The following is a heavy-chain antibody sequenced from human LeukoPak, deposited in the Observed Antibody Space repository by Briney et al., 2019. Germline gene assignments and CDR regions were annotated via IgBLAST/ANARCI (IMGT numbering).Heavy chain of an antibody. J-gene: IGHJ4*02. Sequence: SETLSLTCAVYGGSFSGYYWSWIRQPPGKGLEWNGEINHSGSTNYNPSLKSRVTISVDTSKNQFSLKLSSVTAADTAVYYCARGAAAAGTALGYWGQGTLVTVSS. D-gene: IGHD6-13*01. CDR2: INHSGST. CDR1: GGSFSGYY. CDR3: ARGAAAAGTALGY. V-gene: IGHV4-34*01.